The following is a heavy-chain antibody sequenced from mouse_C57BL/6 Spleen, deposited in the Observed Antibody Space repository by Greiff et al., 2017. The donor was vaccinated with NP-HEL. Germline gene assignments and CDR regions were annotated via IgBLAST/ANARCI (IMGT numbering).Heavy chain of an antibody. CDR2: INPGSGGT. J-gene: IGHJ3*01. D-gene: IGHD3-2*02. Sequence: QVQLQQSGAELVRPGTSVKVSCKASGYAFTNYLIEWVKQRPGQGLEWIGVINPGSGGTNYNEKFKGKATLTADKSSSTAYMQLSSLTSEDSAVYYCARGASSGAWFAYWGQGTLVTVSA. CDR1: GYAFTNYL. CDR3: ARGASSGAWFAY. V-gene: IGHV1-54*01.